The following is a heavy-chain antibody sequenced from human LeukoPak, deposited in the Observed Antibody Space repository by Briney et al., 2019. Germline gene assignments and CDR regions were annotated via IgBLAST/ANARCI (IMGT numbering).Heavy chain of an antibody. CDR1: GGSLSSSSYY. V-gene: IGHV4-39*07. CDR2: IYYSGST. Sequence: SETLSLTCTVSGGSLSSSSYYWGWIRQPPGKGLEWIGSIYYSGSTYYNPSLKSRVTISVDTSKNQFSLKLSSVTAADTAVYYCASGCSSTSCFLGYWGQGTLVTVSS. J-gene: IGHJ4*02. CDR3: ASGCSSTSCFLGY. D-gene: IGHD2-2*01.